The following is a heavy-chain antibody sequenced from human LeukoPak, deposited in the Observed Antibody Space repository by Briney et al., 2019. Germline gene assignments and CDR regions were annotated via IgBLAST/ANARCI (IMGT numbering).Heavy chain of an antibody. CDR2: ISGSGGST. V-gene: IGHV3-23*01. CDR3: AEGGYSSGSNDY. Sequence: GGSLRLSCAASGFTFSSYAMSWVRQAPGKGLEWVSAISGSGGSTYYADSVKGRFTISRDNSKNTLYLQMNSLRAEDTAVYYCAEGGYSSGSNDYWGQGTLVTVSS. J-gene: IGHJ4*02. CDR1: GFTFSSYA. D-gene: IGHD6-19*01.